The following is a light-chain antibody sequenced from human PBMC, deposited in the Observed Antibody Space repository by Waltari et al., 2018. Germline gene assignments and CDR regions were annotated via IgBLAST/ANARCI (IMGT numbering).Light chain of an antibody. CDR2: GAS. CDR3: QQYNRWPPIT. J-gene: IGKJ5*01. Sequence: EVVMTQSPATLSVSPGERATLSCRASHGISDNLAWYQQKPGQAPRLLIYGASTRATGIPARFTGSGSGTEFTLTINSLQSEDSAVYYCQQYNRWPPITFGQGTRLEIK. CDR1: HGISDN. V-gene: IGKV3-15*01.